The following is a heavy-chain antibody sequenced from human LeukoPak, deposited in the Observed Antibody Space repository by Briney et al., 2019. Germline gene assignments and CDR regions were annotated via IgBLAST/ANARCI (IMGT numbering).Heavy chain of an antibody. V-gene: IGHV1-69*13. D-gene: IGHD5-12*01. Sequence: SVKVSCKASGYTFTSYYMHWVRQAPGQGLEWMGGIIPISGTAKYAQKFQGRVTITADDSTSTAYMELSSLRSEDTAVYYCARSPSGYSGYDPVYYWGQGTLVTVSS. CDR1: GYTFTSYY. J-gene: IGHJ4*02. CDR2: IIPISGTA. CDR3: ARSPSGYSGYDPVYY.